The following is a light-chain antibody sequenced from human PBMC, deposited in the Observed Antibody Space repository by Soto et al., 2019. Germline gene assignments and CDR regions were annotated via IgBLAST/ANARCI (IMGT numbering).Light chain of an antibody. CDR1: QSVSSSY. CDR3: QQYGISLYT. V-gene: IGKV3-20*01. J-gene: IGKJ2*01. CDR2: GAS. Sequence: EIVLTQSPGTLSLSPGERATLSCRASQSVSSSYLAWYQQKPGQAPRLLIYGASSSATGIPDRFSGSGSGTDFTLTISSLEPEDFAVYYCQQYGISLYTFGQGTKLEIK.